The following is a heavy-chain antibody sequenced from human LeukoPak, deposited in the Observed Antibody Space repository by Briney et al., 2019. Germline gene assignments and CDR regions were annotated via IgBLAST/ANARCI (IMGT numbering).Heavy chain of an antibody. Sequence: QPGRSLRLSCAASGFTFSSYGMHWVRQAPGEGLEWVAVISSDGSNKYYADSVKGRFTISRGNAKNSLYLQMNSLRAEDTAVYYCARDAAAGTRNFQHWGQGTLVTVSS. CDR3: ARDAAAGTRNFQH. CDR1: GFTFSSYG. V-gene: IGHV3-30*03. CDR2: ISSDGSNK. J-gene: IGHJ1*01. D-gene: IGHD6-13*01.